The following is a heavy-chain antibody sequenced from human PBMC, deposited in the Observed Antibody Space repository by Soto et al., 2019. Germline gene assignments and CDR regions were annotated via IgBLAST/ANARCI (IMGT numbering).Heavy chain of an antibody. Sequence: ASVKVSCKASGGTFSSYAISWVRQAPGQGLEWMGGIIPIFGTANYAQKFQGRVTITADESTSTAYMELSSLRSEDTAVYYCARDQGPADPTDYWGQGTLVTVSS. CDR1: GGTFSSYA. V-gene: IGHV1-69*13. CDR3: ARDQGPADPTDY. J-gene: IGHJ4*02. D-gene: IGHD2-15*01. CDR2: IIPIFGTA.